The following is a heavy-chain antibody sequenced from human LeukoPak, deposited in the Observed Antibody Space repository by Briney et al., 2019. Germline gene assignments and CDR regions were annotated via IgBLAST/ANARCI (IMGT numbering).Heavy chain of an antibody. J-gene: IGHJ4*02. CDR3: AKDPPLYCSSTSCYDY. CDR2: ISYEGDNK. D-gene: IGHD2-2*01. V-gene: IGHV3-30-3*01. Sequence: PGGSLRLSCAVSGFTFRGHPMHWVRQAPGKGLHWVTVISYEGDNKYYADSVKGRFTISRDNSKNTLYLQMNSLRAEDTAVYYCAKDPPLYCSSTSCYDYWGQGTLVTVSS. CDR1: GFTFRGHP.